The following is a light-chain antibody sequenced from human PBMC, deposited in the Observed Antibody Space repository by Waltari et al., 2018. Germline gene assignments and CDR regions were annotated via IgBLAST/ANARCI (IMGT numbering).Light chain of an antibody. Sequence: QSALTQPASVSGSPGQSITISCTGTSSDVGGYHHVSWYQHHPGKAPKLMIFEVTDRPSGVSNRFSGSKSGNTASLTISGLQAEDEADYYCSSYTTSNTWAFGGGTKVTVL. CDR3: SSYTTSNTWA. CDR2: EVT. V-gene: IGLV2-14*01. J-gene: IGLJ3*02. CDR1: SSDVGGYHH.